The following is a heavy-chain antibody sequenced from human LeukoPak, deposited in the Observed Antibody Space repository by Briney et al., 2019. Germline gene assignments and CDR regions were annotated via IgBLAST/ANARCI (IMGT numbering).Heavy chain of an antibody. D-gene: IGHD5-24*01. CDR1: GGTFSSYA. V-gene: IGHV1-69*13. J-gene: IGHJ4*02. Sequence: SVKVSCKASGGTFSSYAISWVRQAPGQGLEWMGGIIPIFGTANYAQKFQGRVTITADESTSTAYMELSSLRSEDTAVYYCARRWLQSFYFDYWGQGTLVTVSS. CDR3: ARRWLQSFYFDY. CDR2: IIPIFGTA.